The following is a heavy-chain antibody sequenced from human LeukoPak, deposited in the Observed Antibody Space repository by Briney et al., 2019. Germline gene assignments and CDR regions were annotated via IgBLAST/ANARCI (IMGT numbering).Heavy chain of an antibody. V-gene: IGHV1-18*01. Sequence: ASVKVSCKASGYTFTGYGISWVRQAPGQGLEWMGWISAYNGNTNYPQKLQGRVTMTTDTATSTAYMELRSLRSDDTAVYYCGRDPPVTLQYYYYYMDVWGKGTTVTVS. CDR2: ISAYNGNT. CDR3: GRDPPVTLQYYYYYMDV. D-gene: IGHD1-1*01. J-gene: IGHJ6*03. CDR1: GYTFTGYG.